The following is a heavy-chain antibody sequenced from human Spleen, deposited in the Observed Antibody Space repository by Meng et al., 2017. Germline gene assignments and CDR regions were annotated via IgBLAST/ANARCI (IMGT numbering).Heavy chain of an antibody. CDR1: GYSFTNYW. CDR2: IYPGDSDT. J-gene: IGHJ5*02. Sequence: KVSCKVSGYSFTNYWIGWVRQMPGKGLEWMGIIYPGDSDTRYSPSLQGQVTMSADKSTRTAYLQWFSLKASDTAMYYCARYTTGYYWFDPWGQGTLVTVSS. V-gene: IGHV5-51*01. CDR3: ARYTTGYYWFDP. D-gene: IGHD3-9*01.